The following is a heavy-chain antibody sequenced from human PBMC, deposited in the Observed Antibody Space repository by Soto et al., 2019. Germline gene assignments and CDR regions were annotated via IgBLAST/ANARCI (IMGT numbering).Heavy chain of an antibody. CDR1: GGSISGGGHY. CDR3: ARSRAGRGYPYGMGIDS. D-gene: IGHD5-18*01. Sequence: QVQLQESGPGLVKPSQTLSLTCAVSGGSISGGGHYWSWLRQHPGKGLEWIGYIHYGGNTYYNPSLKSRVSISVDMSKNHFSLKLTSVTAADTAVYYCARSRAGRGYPYGMGIDSWGQGTLVTVSS. CDR2: IHYGGNT. V-gene: IGHV4-31*11. J-gene: IGHJ4*02.